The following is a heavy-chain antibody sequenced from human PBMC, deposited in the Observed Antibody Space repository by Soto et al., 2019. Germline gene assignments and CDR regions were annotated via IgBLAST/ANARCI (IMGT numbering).Heavy chain of an antibody. J-gene: IGHJ4*02. CDR1: GFTFSSYA. CDR2: ISGSGGSA. Sequence: EVQLLESGGGLVQPGGSLRLSCAASGFTFSSYAMSWVRQAPGKGLEWVSAISGSGGSAYDADSVKGRFTISRDNSKNKLYLQMNRLRAEDTGVYYCAKDRLELLSIDYWGQGTLVTVSS. D-gene: IGHD1-7*01. V-gene: IGHV3-23*01. CDR3: AKDRLELLSIDY.